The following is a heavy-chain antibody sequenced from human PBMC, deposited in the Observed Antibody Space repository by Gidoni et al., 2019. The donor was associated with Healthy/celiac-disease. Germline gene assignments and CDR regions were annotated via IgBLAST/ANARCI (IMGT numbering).Heavy chain of an antibody. D-gene: IGHD3-10*01. Sequence: QVQLQESGPGLVKPSQTLSLTCTVSDGSISSGGYYWSWIRQNPGKGLEWIGYIYYSGRTYYNPSLKSRVTISVDTSKNQFSLKLSSVTAADTAVYYCARDCMTGSYYKDNYYYYGMDVWGQGTTVTVSS. J-gene: IGHJ6*02. CDR1: DGSISSGGYY. V-gene: IGHV4-31*03. CDR3: ARDCMTGSYYKDNYYYYGMDV. CDR2: IYYSGRT.